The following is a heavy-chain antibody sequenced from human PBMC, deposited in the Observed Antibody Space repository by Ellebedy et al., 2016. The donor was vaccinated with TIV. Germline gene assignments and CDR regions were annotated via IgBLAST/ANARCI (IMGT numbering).Heavy chain of an antibody. CDR1: GFTFGSFA. CDR3: AKGSSSGFNYDRVGFQY. J-gene: IGHJ4*02. Sequence: GESLKISCAASGFTFGSFAMHWVRQAPGKGLEWLSIISGDGVNTYSAASVKGRFTITRDNFKNTLILQVNRLRAEDTAVYYCAKGSSSGFNYDRVGFQYWGQGTLVTVSS. D-gene: IGHD3-22*01. CDR2: ISGDGVNT. V-gene: IGHV3-23*01.